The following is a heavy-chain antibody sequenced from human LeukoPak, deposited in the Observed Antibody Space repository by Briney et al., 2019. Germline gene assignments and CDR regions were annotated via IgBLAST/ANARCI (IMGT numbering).Heavy chain of an antibody. CDR3: ARSSVGARRRIDY. CDR2: MNPNSGNT. J-gene: IGHJ4*02. Sequence: ASLTVSCKASGYTFTSYDINWVRQATGQGLEWMGWMNPNSGNTGYAQKFQGRVTMTRSASINTAYMELSSLTSDDTAVYYCARSSVGARRRIDYWGQGTLVTVSS. CDR1: GYTFTSYD. V-gene: IGHV1-8*01. D-gene: IGHD1-26*01.